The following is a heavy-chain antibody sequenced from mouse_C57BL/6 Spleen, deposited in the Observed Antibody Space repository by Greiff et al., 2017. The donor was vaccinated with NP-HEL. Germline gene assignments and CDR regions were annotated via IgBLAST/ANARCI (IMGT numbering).Heavy chain of an antibody. D-gene: IGHD1-1*01. CDR3: ARRPYYGSSYDYAMDY. CDR2: IHPNSGST. J-gene: IGHJ4*01. Sequence: VQLQQPGAELVKPGASVKLSCKASGYTFTSYWMHWVKQRPGQGLEWIGMIHPNSGSTNYNEKFKSKATLTVDKCSSTAYMQLSSLTSEDSAVYYCARRPYYGSSYDYAMDYWGQGTSVTVSS. CDR1: GYTFTSYW. V-gene: IGHV1-64*01.